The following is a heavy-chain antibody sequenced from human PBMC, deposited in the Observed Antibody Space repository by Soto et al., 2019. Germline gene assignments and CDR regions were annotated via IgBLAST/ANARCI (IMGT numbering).Heavy chain of an antibody. Sequence: SETLSLTCTVSGGSVTNYYWSWVRQSPGKGLEWIGYVYYTGRTNYNPSLASRVIVSVDTSKNQFSLKLSSVTAADTAVYYCARDSSDSRYSPMDPWGQGILVTVSS. CDR3: ARDSSDSRYSPMDP. J-gene: IGHJ5*02. CDR2: VYYTGRT. V-gene: IGHV4-59*02. CDR1: GGSVTNYY. D-gene: IGHD1-1*01.